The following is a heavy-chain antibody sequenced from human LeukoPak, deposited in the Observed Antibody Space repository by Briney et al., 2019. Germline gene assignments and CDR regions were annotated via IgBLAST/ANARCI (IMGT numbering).Heavy chain of an antibody. D-gene: IGHD4-17*01. CDR1: GFTFSIYT. Sequence: GGSLRLSCAASGFTFSIYTMNWVRQAPGKGLEWVSSISSSSHTYYADSVKGRFTISRDNAKNSVYLQMNSLRAEDTAVYYCARDYYGDYYFDYWGQGTLVTVSS. V-gene: IGHV3-21*01. J-gene: IGHJ4*02. CDR2: ISSSSHT. CDR3: ARDYYGDYYFDY.